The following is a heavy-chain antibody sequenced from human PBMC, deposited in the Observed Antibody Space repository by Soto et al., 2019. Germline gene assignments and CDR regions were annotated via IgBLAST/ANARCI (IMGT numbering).Heavy chain of an antibody. J-gene: IGHJ4*02. CDR2: IYPGDSDT. CDR3: ARHNAYSSGWYFYDY. D-gene: IGHD6-19*01. Sequence: PVESLKISCNGSGYSFTSYWIGWVRQMPWKGLEWMGIIYPGDSDTRYSPSFQGQVTISADKSISTAYLQWSSLKASDTAMYYCARHNAYSSGWYFYDYWGQGTLVTAPQ. V-gene: IGHV5-51*01. CDR1: GYSFTSYW.